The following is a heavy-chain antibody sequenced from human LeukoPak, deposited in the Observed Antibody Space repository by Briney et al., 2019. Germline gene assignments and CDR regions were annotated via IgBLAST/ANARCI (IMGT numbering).Heavy chain of an antibody. CDR1: GFTFSSYS. J-gene: IGHJ6*02. D-gene: IGHD6-13*01. CDR2: ISSSSSYI. CDR3: ARNGEYGGSSWPPYYGMDV. V-gene: IGHV3-21*01. Sequence: GGSLRLSCAASGFTFSSYSMNWVRQAPGKVLEWVSSISSSSSYIYYADSVKGRFTISRDNAKNSLYLQMNSLRAEDTAVYYCARNGEYGGSSWPPYYGMDVWGQGTTVTVSS.